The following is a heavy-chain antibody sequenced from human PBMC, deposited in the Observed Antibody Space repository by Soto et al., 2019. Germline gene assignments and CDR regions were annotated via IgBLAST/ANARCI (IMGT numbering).Heavy chain of an antibody. Sequence: GGALRLSCAASGFNFNSCTINWVRQAPGKRLEWLSSISSSGYIFSTDSVRGRFTISRDNAKNSVYLQINGLRAEDMAVYFCARDCSGGSCYPGMDVWGQGTTVTVSS. CDR3: ARDCSGGSCYPGMDV. V-gene: IGHV3-21*01. CDR1: GFNFNSCT. CDR2: ISSSGYI. J-gene: IGHJ6*02. D-gene: IGHD2-15*01.